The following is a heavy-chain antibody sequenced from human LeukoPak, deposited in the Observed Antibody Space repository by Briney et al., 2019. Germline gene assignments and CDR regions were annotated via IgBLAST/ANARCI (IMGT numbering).Heavy chain of an antibody. Sequence: GGSLRLSCAASGFTFSSYGMHWVRQAPGKGLEWVAVISYDGSNKYYADSVKGRFTISRDNSKNTLYLQMNSLRAEDTAVYYCAKGPAMTLGYWGQGTLVTVSS. D-gene: IGHD2-2*01. CDR3: AKGPAMTLGY. J-gene: IGHJ4*02. CDR1: GFTFSSYG. V-gene: IGHV3-30*18. CDR2: ISYDGSNK.